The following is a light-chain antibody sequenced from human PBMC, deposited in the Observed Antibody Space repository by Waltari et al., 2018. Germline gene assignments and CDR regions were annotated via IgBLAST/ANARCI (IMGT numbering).Light chain of an antibody. CDR2: GAS. J-gene: IGKJ4*01. Sequence: DIQMTQSPSALSASIGHRVTISCRASQNIYTRLAWYQQKPGKAPRLLIYGASRLQSGIPSRFSGGGSGTDFTLTISSLQPEDSGNFYCQQYYNNPPTFGGGTKVEIK. CDR3: QQYYNNPPT. CDR1: QNIYTR. V-gene: IGKV1-NL1*01.